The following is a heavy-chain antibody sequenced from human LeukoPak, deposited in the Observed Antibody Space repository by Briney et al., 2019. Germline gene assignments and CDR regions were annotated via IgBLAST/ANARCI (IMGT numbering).Heavy chain of an antibody. Sequence: GGSLRLSCAASGFTFSSYAMSWVRQAPGKGLEWVSAISGSGGSTYYADSVKGRFTISRDNSKNTLYLQMNSLRAEDTAVYYCVKIIYGDYGNYWGQGTLVTVSS. D-gene: IGHD4-17*01. CDR3: VKIIYGDYGNY. CDR1: GFTFSSYA. J-gene: IGHJ4*02. CDR2: ISGSGGST. V-gene: IGHV3-23*01.